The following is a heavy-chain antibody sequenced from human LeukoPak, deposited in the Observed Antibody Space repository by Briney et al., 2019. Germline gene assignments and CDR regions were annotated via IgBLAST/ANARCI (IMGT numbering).Heavy chain of an antibody. Sequence: GASVKVSCKASGGTFSSYAISWVRQAPGQGLEWMGGIIPIFGTANYAQKFQGRVTITADESTSTAYMELSSLRSEDTAVYYCARDGYGSGSYFGIRRRDYYGMDVWGQGTTVTVSS. CDR3: ARDGYGSGSYFGIRRRDYYGMDV. D-gene: IGHD3-10*01. CDR2: IIPIFGTA. V-gene: IGHV1-69*13. CDR1: GGTFSSYA. J-gene: IGHJ6*02.